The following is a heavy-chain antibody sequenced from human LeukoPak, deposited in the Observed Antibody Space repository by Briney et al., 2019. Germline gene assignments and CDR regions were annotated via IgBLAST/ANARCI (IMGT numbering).Heavy chain of an antibody. Sequence: GASVKVSCKASGYTFTSYGISWVRQAPGQGLEWMGWISAYNGNTNYAQKLQGRVTMTTDTSTSTAYMELSSLRSEDTAVYYCAREGVVVPAAIPCMDVWGKGTTVTVSS. D-gene: IGHD2-2*01. CDR2: ISAYNGNT. V-gene: IGHV1-18*01. J-gene: IGHJ6*03. CDR3: AREGVVVPAAIPCMDV. CDR1: GYTFTSYG.